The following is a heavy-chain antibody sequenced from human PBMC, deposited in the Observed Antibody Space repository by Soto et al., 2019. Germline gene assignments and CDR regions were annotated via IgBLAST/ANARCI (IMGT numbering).Heavy chain of an antibody. Sequence: PGGSLRLSCAASGFTFSSYAMHWVRQAPGKGLEYVSAISSNGGSTYYADSVKGRFTISRDNSKNTLYLQMSSLRAEDTAVYYCVKVRQQLYAYWGQGTLVTVSS. CDR3: VKVRQQLYAY. J-gene: IGHJ4*02. CDR2: ISSNGGST. CDR1: GFTFSSYA. V-gene: IGHV3-64D*06. D-gene: IGHD6-13*01.